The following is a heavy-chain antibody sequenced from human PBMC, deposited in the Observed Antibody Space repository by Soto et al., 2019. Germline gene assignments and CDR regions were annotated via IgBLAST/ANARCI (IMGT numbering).Heavy chain of an antibody. D-gene: IGHD4-17*01. CDR2: IYYSGST. V-gene: IGHV4-59*01. J-gene: IGHJ4*02. CDR1: GGSISSYY. CDR3: ATVGHDYAITRDY. Sequence: QVQLQESGPGLVKPSETLSLTCTVSGGSISSYYWSWIRQPPGKGLEWIGYIYYSGSTNYNPSLKSRVTISVDTSKNQFSLKLSSVIAADTAVYYCATVGHDYAITRDYWGQGTLVTVSS.